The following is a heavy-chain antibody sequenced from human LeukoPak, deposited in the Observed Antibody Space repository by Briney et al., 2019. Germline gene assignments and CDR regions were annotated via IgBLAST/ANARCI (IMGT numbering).Heavy chain of an antibody. V-gene: IGHV3-23*01. CDR1: GFTFNNYA. CDR3: ARRFSDTSGYYRFDY. Sequence: GGSLRLSCAASGFTFNNYAMNWVRQAPGKGLEWVSAVSDSGSGTYYADSVKGRCTISRDNSKNTLYLQMNGLRAEDTAVYYCARRFSDTSGYYRFDYWGQGTLVAVSS. D-gene: IGHD3-22*01. CDR2: VSDSGSGT. J-gene: IGHJ4*02.